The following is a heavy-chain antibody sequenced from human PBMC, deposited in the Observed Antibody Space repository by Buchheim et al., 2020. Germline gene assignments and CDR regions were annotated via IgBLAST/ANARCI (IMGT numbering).Heavy chain of an antibody. CDR2: ISYDGSNK. CDR3: AKIRYSSSSSDY. CDR1: GFTFSSYG. Sequence: QVQLVESGGGVVQPGRSLRLSCAASGFTFSSYGMHWVRQAPGKGLEWVAVISYDGSNKYYADSVKGRFTISRDNSKNKLYLQMNSLRAEDTAMYYCAKIRYSSSSSDYWGQGTL. D-gene: IGHD6-6*01. V-gene: IGHV3-30*18. J-gene: IGHJ4*02.